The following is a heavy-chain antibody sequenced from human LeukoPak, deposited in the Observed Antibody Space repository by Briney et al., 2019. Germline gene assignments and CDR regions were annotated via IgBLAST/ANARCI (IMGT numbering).Heavy chain of an antibody. D-gene: IGHD3-22*01. V-gene: IGHV3-23*01. CDR1: GFTSSNYA. Sequence: PGGSLRLSCAASGFTSSNYAMSWVRQAPGKGLEWVSGISGGGASKYYADSVKGRFTISRDNSKNTLFLQMNSLRVEDTAVYYCAKCSDYHDSSGYYDYWGQGSLVTVSS. CDR2: ISGGGASK. J-gene: IGHJ4*02. CDR3: AKCSDYHDSSGYYDY.